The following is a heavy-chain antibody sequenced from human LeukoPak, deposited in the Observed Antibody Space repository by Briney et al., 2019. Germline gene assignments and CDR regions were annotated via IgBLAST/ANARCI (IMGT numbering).Heavy chain of an antibody. CDR2: ISAYNGYT. V-gene: IGHV1-18*01. J-gene: IGHJ3*02. CDR3: AKDGLWVLDGFNI. CDR1: GYTFTTSG. Sequence: ASVKVSCKASGYTFTTSGISWLRQAPGQGLEWMGWISAYNGYTNYAQKFQDRVTLTTDTPTSTAYMELRSLRSDDTAVYYCAKDGLWVLDGFNIWGQGTVVTVSS. D-gene: IGHD3-16*01.